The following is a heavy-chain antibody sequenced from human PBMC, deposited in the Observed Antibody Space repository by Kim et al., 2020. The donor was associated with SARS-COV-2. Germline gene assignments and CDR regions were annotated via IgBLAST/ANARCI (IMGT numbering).Heavy chain of an antibody. CDR1: GYSFTSYW. CDR3: ARLTYYYDSSGYGINWFDP. Sequence: GESLKISCKGSGYSFTSYWIGWVRQMPGKCLEWMGIIYPGDSDTRYSPSFQGQVTISADKSISTAYLQWSSLKASDTAMYYCARLTYYYDSSGYGINWFDPWGQGTLVTVSS. V-gene: IGHV5-51*01. D-gene: IGHD3-22*01. J-gene: IGHJ5*02. CDR2: IYPGDSDT.